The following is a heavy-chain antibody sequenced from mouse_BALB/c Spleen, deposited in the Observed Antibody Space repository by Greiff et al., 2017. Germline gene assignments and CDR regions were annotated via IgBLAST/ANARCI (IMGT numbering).Heavy chain of an antibody. CDR3: ARSGEYDVWFAY. D-gene: IGHD2-14*01. V-gene: IGHV1-4*01. J-gene: IGHJ3*01. CDR1: GYTFTSYT. Sequence: VQLQQSGAELARPGASVKMSCKASGYTFTSYTMHWVKQRPGQGLEWIGYINPSSGYTNYNQKFKDKATLTADKSSSTAYMQLSSLTSEDSAVYYGARSGEYDVWFAYWGQGTLVTVSA. CDR2: INPSSGYT.